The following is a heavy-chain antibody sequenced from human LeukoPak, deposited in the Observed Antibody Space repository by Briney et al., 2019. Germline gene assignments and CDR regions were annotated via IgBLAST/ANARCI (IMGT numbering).Heavy chain of an antibody. V-gene: IGHV1-69*04. D-gene: IGHD5-12*01. CDR1: GGTFSSYA. CDR2: IIPILGIA. Sequence: GASVKVSCKASGGTFSSYAISWVRQAPGQGLEWMGRIIPILGIANYAQKFQGRVTITADKSTSTAYMELSSLRSEDTAVYYCVPRLRLRSNRYFDLWGRGTLVTVSS. J-gene: IGHJ2*01. CDR3: VPRLRLRSNRYFDL.